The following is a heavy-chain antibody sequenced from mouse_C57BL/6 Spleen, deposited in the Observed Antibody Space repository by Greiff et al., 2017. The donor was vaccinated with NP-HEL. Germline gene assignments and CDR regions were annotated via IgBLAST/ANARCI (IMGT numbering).Heavy chain of an antibody. CDR1: GYSITSDY. CDR2: ISYSGST. V-gene: IGHV3-8*01. CDR3: ARSGTRVVAQGAMDY. D-gene: IGHD1-1*01. J-gene: IGHJ4*01. Sequence: EVKLVESGPGLAKPSQTLSLTCSVTGYSITSDYWNWIRKFPGNKLEYMGYISYSGSTYYNPSLKSRISITRDTSKNQYYLQLNSVTTEDTATDYWARSGTRVVAQGAMDYWGQGTSVTVSS.